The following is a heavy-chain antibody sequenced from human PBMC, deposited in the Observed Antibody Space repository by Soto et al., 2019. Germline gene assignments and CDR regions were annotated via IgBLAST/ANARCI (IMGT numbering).Heavy chain of an antibody. CDR2: IPNTENKK. CDR3: ETKPAGRVRGALDI. J-gene: IGHJ3*02. V-gene: IGHV3-30-3*01. CDR1: GFTFSSYG. D-gene: IGHD2-2*01. Sequence: PGGSLRLSCVASGFTFSSYGMHWVRQAPGKGLEWVAVIPNTENKKYYADSVKGRFTISRDNSQNTLFLQMDSLMSEDTAVYYCETKPAGRVRGALDIWGQGTMVTVSS.